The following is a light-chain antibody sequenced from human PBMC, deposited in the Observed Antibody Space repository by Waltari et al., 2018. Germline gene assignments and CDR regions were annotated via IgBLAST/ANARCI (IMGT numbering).Light chain of an antibody. J-gene: IGLJ3*02. CDR2: NDN. CDR3: AAWDASLNGWV. V-gene: IGLV1-44*01. CDR1: SSNIGSTT. Sequence: QSVLTQSPSASGTPGQRVTISCSGSSSNIGSTTVNWYQQLPGTAPNLLIYNDNQRPSGVPERFSGSKSGTSASLAISGLQSEDEADYYCAAWDASLNGWVFGGGTTLTGL.